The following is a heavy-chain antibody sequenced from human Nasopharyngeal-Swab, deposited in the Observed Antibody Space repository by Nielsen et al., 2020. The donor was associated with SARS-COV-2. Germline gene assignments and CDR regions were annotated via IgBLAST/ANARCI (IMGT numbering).Heavy chain of an antibody. J-gene: IGHJ2*01. CDR2: IFHTGST. D-gene: IGHD4-17*01. Sequence: SETLSLTCTVSGGSVTSGRYYWSWIRQSPGRGLEWVGYIFHTGSTTYNPSLKSRVTISLDTSQSQISLRLRSVTAADTAVYYCATWGGHGDHPPTYWSFDLWGRGTLVTVSS. CDR3: ATWGGHGDHPPTYWSFDL. V-gene: IGHV4-61*01. CDR1: GGSVTSGRYY.